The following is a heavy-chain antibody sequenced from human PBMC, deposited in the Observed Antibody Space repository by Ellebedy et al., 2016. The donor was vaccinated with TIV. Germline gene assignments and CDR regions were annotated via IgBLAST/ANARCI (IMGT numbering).Heavy chain of an antibody. Sequence: PGGSLRLSCAASGVTLSSYWMHWVRQVPGKGLVWVSRINHDGSSTNYADSVKGRFTTSGDNSQNTLYLQMSSLRAEDTDGYYCARAYGLNSPLGKWGQGTVVTVSS. D-gene: IGHD5-24*01. CDR3: ARAYGLNSPLGK. CDR1: GVTLSSYW. CDR2: INHDGSST. V-gene: IGHV3-74*01. J-gene: IGHJ4*02.